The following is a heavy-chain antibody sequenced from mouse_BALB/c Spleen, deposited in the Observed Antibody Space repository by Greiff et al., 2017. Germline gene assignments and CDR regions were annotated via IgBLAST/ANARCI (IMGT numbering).Heavy chain of an antibody. Sequence: VQLQQSGPELVKPGASVKMSCKAPGYTFTDYVISWVKQRTGQGLEWIGEIYPGSGSTYYNEKFKGKATLTADKSSNTAYMQLSSLTSEDSAVYFCARHYYGSSYAMDYWGQGTSVTVTT. CDR3: ARHYYGSSYAMDY. V-gene: IGHV1-81*01. D-gene: IGHD1-1*01. CDR2: IYPGSGST. J-gene: IGHJ4*01. CDR1: GYTFTDYV.